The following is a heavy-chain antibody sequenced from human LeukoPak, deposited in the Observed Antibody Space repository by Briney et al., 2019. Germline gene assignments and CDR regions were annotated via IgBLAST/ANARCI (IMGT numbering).Heavy chain of an antibody. J-gene: IGHJ6*04. Sequence: GGSLRLSCVASEFSPTNFWMTWVRPAPGRGGEWVANLKQDGTEKFYVDPLKGRFPIPRANPKTSLYLKMNSLRAEDTAVYYCATFVGIVSGTYTVPGGLLVWGKGTTVTVSS. V-gene: IGHV3-7*01. CDR2: LKQDGTEK. CDR1: EFSPTNFW. CDR3: ATFVGIVSGTYTVPGGLLV. D-gene: IGHD2-2*03.